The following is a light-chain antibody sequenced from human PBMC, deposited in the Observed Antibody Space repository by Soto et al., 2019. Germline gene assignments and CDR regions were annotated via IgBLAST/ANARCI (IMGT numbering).Light chain of an antibody. Sequence: EVMLTQSPGTLSLSPGERATLSCRASQSVSSNYLAWYQQKSGQAPRLLIYGASNRATGIPDRFSGSGSGTDFTLTIRSREPEDLAVYSCQQYDTSPRTFGQGPKVEFK. V-gene: IGKV3-20*01. CDR3: QQYDTSPRT. J-gene: IGKJ1*01. CDR1: QSVSSNY. CDR2: GAS.